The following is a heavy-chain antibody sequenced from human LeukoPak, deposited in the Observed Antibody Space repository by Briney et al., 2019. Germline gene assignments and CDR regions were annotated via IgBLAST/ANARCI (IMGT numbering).Heavy chain of an antibody. CDR2: ISVYSGDT. V-gene: IGHV1-18*01. Sequence: GASVKVSCKASGYRFTSYGISWVRQAPGQGFEWVGWISVYSGDTNYAQNLQDRVTMTTDTSTSTAYMELRSLTSDDTAVYYCARVTAMDVTHFDYWGQGTLVTVSS. J-gene: IGHJ4*02. CDR1: GYRFTSYG. CDR3: ARVTAMDVTHFDY. D-gene: IGHD5-18*01.